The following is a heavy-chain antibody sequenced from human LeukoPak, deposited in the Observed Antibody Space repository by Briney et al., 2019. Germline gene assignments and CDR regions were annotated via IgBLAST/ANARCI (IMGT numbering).Heavy chain of an antibody. Sequence: PSETLSLTCSVHGGSFSHSCRSWLRQPPGKGLEWIGEIHPSGTPDYNPSFNSRVTISVDTSKNQFSLKLTAVTAADTAVYYCARGEDQSKQGYWGQGTLVTVFS. J-gene: IGHJ4*02. V-gene: IGHV4-34*01. CDR2: IHPSGTP. CDR3: ARGEDQSKQGY. CDR1: GGSFSHSC.